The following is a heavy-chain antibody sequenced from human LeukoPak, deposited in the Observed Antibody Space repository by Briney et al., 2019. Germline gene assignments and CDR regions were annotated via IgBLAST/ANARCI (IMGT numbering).Heavy chain of an antibody. CDR1: GFIFYTYG. V-gene: IGHV3-33*01. CDR2: IWFDGSNK. CDR3: ARDHFGGSSFGLYYFNS. D-gene: IGHD5-18*01. Sequence: GGSLRLSCAASGFIFYTYGMHWVRQAPGKGLEWVAVIWFDGSNKYYADSVKGRFTISRDNSNNTVFLQMNSLRADDTAVYYCARDHFGGSSFGLYYFNSWGQGTQVIVSS. J-gene: IGHJ4*02.